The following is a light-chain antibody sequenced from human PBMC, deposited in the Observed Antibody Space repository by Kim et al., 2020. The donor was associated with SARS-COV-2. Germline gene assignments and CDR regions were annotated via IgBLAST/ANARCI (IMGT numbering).Light chain of an antibody. V-gene: IGLV3-21*04. J-gene: IGLJ2*01. Sequence: PGKTARITCGGTSMGGKSVHWYQEKPGQAPVLVISYDSDRPSGIPERFSGSNSGNTATLTISRVEAGDEADYYCQVWDSSSDHRVVFGGGTQLTVL. CDR1: SMGGKS. CDR2: YDS. CDR3: QVWDSSSDHRVV.